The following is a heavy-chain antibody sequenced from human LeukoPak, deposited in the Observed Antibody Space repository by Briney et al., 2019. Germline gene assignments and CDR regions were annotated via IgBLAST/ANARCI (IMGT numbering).Heavy chain of an antibody. D-gene: IGHD6-6*01. CDR2: INPNSGGT. J-gene: IGHJ4*02. CDR1: GYTFTGYY. Sequence: ASVKVSCKASGYTFTGYYMHWVRQAPGQGLEWMGWINPNSGGTNYAQKFQGRVTMTRDTSISTAYMELSRLRSDDTAVYYCARVPRIAARRYYFDYWGQGTLVTVSS. V-gene: IGHV1-2*02. CDR3: ARVPRIAARRYYFDY.